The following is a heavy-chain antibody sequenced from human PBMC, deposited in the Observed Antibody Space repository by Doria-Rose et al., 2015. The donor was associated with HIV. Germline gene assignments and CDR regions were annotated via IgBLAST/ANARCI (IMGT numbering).Heavy chain of an antibody. CDR3: ARIKSSRWYHKYYFDF. CDR1: GVSLSSPGMG. Sequence: QVQLVQSGPVLVKPTETLTLTCTASGVSLSSPGMGVSWIRQPPGKALERLANIFSDDERSYKTSLKSRLTISRGTSKSQVVLTMTDMDPVDTATYYCARIKSSRWYHKYYFDFWGQGTLVIVSA. J-gene: IGHJ4*02. CDR2: IFSDDER. D-gene: IGHD6-13*01. V-gene: IGHV2-26*01.